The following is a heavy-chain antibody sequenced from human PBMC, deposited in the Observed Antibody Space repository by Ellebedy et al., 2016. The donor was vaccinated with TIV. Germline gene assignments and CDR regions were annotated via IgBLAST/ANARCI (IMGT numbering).Heavy chain of an antibody. Sequence: GESLKISCVASGFTFTDYWMTWVRQAPGKGLEWVSNVSQDGSEKYYVDSVKGRFTVSRDNAKNSVYLQMNHLRAEDTAVYYSTTPYYHGSGSYFLWGQGTLVTVYS. J-gene: IGHJ4*02. CDR2: VSQDGSEK. V-gene: IGHV3-7*03. CDR1: GFTFTDYW. CDR3: TTPYYHGSGSYFL. D-gene: IGHD3-10*01.